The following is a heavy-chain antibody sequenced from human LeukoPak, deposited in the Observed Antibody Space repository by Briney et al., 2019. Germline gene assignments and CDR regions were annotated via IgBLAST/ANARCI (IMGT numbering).Heavy chain of an antibody. CDR2: IGTTSGAI. V-gene: IGHV3-48*01. CDR3: ARFRTWGDKAFDY. CDR1: GFTFNAFG. J-gene: IGHJ4*02. Sequence: GGSLRLSCAASGFTFNAFGMNWVRQAPGKGLEWVLYIGTTSGAIYYADSVKGRFTISRDSAKNSLYLQMNSLRAEDTAVYYCARFRTWGDKAFDYWGQGTLVTVSS. D-gene: IGHD2-21*02.